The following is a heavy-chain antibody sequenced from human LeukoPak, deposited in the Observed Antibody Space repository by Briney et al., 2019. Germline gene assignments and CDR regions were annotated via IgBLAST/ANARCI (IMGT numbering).Heavy chain of an antibody. Sequence: GGSLRLSCAASGFTLSNYWMHWVRQAPGKGLVWVSCINSDGSSTNYADSVKGRFTISRDNAKNTLYLQMNSLRGEDTAVYYCAKWVWFGELQLSHYFDYWGQGTLVTVSS. V-gene: IGHV3-74*01. J-gene: IGHJ4*02. D-gene: IGHD3-10*01. CDR1: GFTLSNYW. CDR3: AKWVWFGELQLSHYFDY. CDR2: INSDGSST.